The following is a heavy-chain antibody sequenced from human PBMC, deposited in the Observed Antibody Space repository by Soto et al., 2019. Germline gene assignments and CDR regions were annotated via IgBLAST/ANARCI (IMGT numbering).Heavy chain of an antibody. CDR1: GFTFSSYA. Sequence: GGSLRLSCAASGFTFSSYAMHWVRQAPGKGLEWVAVISYDGSNKYYADSVKGRFTISRDNSKNTLYLQMNSLRAEDTAVYYCARSMEHDSSGMDVWGQGTTVTVSS. D-gene: IGHD1-1*01. CDR2: ISYDGSNK. V-gene: IGHV3-30-3*01. J-gene: IGHJ6*01. CDR3: ARSMEHDSSGMDV.